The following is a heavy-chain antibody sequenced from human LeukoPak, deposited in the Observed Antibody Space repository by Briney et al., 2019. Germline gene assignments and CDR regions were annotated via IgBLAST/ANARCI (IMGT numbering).Heavy chain of an antibody. D-gene: IGHD6-6*01. Sequence: TGGSLRLSCAASGFTFDDYAMHWVRQAPGKGLEWVSGISWNSGSIGYADSVKGRFTISRDNAKNSLYLQMNSLRAEDTAVYYCATLGGARPDYYYYYMDVWGKGTTVTVSS. CDR3: ATLGGARPDYYYYYMDV. CDR1: GFTFDDYA. V-gene: IGHV3-9*01. CDR2: ISWNSGSI. J-gene: IGHJ6*03.